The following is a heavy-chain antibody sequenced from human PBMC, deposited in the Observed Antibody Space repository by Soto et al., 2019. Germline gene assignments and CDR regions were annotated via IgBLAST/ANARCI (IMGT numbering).Heavy chain of an antibody. J-gene: IGHJ3*02. Sequence: VQLVESGGGVVQSGRSLRLSCAASGFTFSAYAMHWVRQAPGKGLEWVAFISYDGTEKYYADSVKGRFTISRDNSKNTRYLQMNGLRAEDTAVCYCVPAGKSHAFDTWGRGTMVTVAS. CDR2: ISYDGTEK. V-gene: IGHV3-30-3*01. CDR1: GFTFSAYA. CDR3: VPAGKSHAFDT.